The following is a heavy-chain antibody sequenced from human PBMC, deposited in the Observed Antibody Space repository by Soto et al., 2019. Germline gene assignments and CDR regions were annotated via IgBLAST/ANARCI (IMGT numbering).Heavy chain of an antibody. CDR2: ISGSGGST. CDR1: GFTFSSYA. CDR3: AKDGVQREQQLVLDGLYYYYYYMDV. D-gene: IGHD6-13*01. J-gene: IGHJ6*03. Sequence: PGGSLRLSCAASGFTFSSYAMSWVRQAPGKGLEWVSAISGSGGSTYYADSVKGRFTISRDNSKNTLYLQMNSLRAEDTAVYYCAKDGVQREQQLVLDGLYYYYYYMDVWGKGTTVTVSS. V-gene: IGHV3-23*01.